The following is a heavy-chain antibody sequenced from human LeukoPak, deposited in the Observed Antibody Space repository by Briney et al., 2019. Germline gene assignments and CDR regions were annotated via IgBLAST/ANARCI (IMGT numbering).Heavy chain of an antibody. Sequence: ASVKVSCKASGYTFTCYYMHWVRQAPGQGLEWMGWINPNSGGTNYAQKFQGRVTMTRDTSISTAYMELSRLRSDDTAVYYCARDPTMVAASSLSDYWGQGTLVTVSS. CDR1: GYTFTCYY. CDR2: INPNSGGT. V-gene: IGHV1-2*02. CDR3: ARDPTMVAASSLSDY. D-gene: IGHD2-15*01. J-gene: IGHJ4*02.